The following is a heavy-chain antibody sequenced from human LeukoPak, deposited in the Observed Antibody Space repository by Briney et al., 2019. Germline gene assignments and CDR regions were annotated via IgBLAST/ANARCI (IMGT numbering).Heavy chain of an antibody. CDR2: IYYSGST. CDR3: ARGGGWSGYYRYYYYMDV. Sequence: PSETLSLTCTVSGGSISSYYWSWIRQPPGKGLEWIGYIYYSGSTNYNPSLKSRVTISVDTSKNQFSLKLSSVTAADTAVYYCARGGGWSGYYRYYYYMDVWGKGTTVTVSS. J-gene: IGHJ6*03. D-gene: IGHD3-3*01. CDR1: GGSISSYY. V-gene: IGHV4-59*01.